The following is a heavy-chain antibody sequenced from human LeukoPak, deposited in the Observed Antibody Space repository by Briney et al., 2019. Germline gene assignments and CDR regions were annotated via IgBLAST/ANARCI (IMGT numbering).Heavy chain of an antibody. V-gene: IGHV4-59*08. D-gene: IGHD6-13*01. CDR3: ARRSSSTNWYFDL. J-gene: IGHJ2*01. Sequence: SETLSLTCAVSGGSISSYYWSWIRQPPGKGLEWIGYIYYSGSTNYNPSLKSRVTISVDTSKNQFSLKLSSVTAADTAVYYCARRSSSTNWYFDLWGRGTLVTVSS. CDR1: GGSISSYY. CDR2: IYYSGST.